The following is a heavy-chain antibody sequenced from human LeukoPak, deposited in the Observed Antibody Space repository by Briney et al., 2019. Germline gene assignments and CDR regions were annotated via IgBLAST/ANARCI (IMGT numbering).Heavy chain of an antibody. Sequence: PGGSLRLSCAASGFTVTTNYMTWVRQAPGKGLEWVSIIYSGGYTDYADSVKGRFTISRDNSKNTLDLQMNSLRAEDTAVYYCASSGAISMIRNNWFDPWGQGTLVTVSA. CDR2: IYSGGYT. V-gene: IGHV3-66*01. CDR1: GFTVTTNY. CDR3: ASSGAISMIRNNWFDP. J-gene: IGHJ5*02. D-gene: IGHD3-22*01.